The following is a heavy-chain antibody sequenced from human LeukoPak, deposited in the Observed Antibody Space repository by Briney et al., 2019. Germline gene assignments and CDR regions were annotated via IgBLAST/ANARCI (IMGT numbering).Heavy chain of an antibody. CDR2: IKTDGSEK. D-gene: IGHD6-13*01. V-gene: IGHV3-7*01. J-gene: IGHJ4*02. Sequence: PGGSLRLSCAASGFTFSSFWMSWVRQAPGKGLEWVANIKTDGSEKYYVDSVKGRFTISRDNAKNSLSLRMNSLSAEDTAVYYCTRDWGGVAAGIDYWGQGTLVTVSS. CDR1: GFTFSSFW. CDR3: TRDWGGVAAGIDY.